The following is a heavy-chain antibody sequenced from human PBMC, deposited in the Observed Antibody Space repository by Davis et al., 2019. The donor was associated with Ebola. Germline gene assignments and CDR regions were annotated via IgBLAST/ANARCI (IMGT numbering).Heavy chain of an antibody. CDR2: ISYDGSNK. Sequence: GESLKISCAASGFTFSSYAMHWVRQAPGKGLEWVAVISYDGSNKYYADSVKGRFTISRDNSKNTLYLQMNSLRAEDTAVYYCARDGDSGDYYDSSGYYLFDYWGQGTLVTVSS. CDR3: ARDGDSGDYYDSSGYYLFDY. J-gene: IGHJ4*02. CDR1: GFTFSSYA. V-gene: IGHV3-30-3*01. D-gene: IGHD3-22*01.